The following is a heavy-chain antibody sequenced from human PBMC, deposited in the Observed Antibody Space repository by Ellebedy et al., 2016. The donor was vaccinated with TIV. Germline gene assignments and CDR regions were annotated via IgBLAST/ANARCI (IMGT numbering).Heavy chain of an antibody. CDR2: ISAYNGNT. CDR3: ARDMPEVWFGEDNADLDY. V-gene: IGHV1-18*01. D-gene: IGHD3-10*01. CDR1: GYTFTSYG. Sequence: ASVKVSXXASGYTFTSYGISWVRQAPGQGLEWMGWISAYNGNTNYAQKLQGRVTMTTDTSTSTAYMELRSLRSDDTAVYYCARDMPEVWFGEDNADLDYWGQGTLVTVSS. J-gene: IGHJ4*02.